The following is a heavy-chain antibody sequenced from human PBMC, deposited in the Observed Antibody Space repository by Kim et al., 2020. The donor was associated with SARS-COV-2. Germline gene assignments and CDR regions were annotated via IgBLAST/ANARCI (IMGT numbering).Heavy chain of an antibody. CDR3: ARVPRDYYDSSGYADKTDY. Sequence: SQTLSLTCTVSGGSISSGGYYWSWIRQHPGKGLEWIGYIYYSGSTYYNPSLKSRVTISVDTSKNQFSLKLSSVTAADTAVYYCARVPRDYYDSSGYADKTDYWGQGTLVTVSS. V-gene: IGHV4-31*03. D-gene: IGHD3-22*01. J-gene: IGHJ4*02. CDR1: GGSISSGGYY. CDR2: IYYSGST.